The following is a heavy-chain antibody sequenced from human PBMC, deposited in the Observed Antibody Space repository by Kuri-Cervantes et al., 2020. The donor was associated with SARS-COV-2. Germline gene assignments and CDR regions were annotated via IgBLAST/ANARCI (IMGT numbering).Heavy chain of an antibody. CDR2: FDPEDGET. CDR1: GYTFTGYY. D-gene: IGHD2/OR15-2a*01. Sequence: ASVKVSCKASGYTFTGYYMHWVRQAPGKGLEWMGGFDPEDGETIYAQKFQGRVTMTTDTSTSTAYMELRSLRSDDTAVYYCARFLFSGTYYFDYLGQGTLVTVSS. V-gene: IGHV1-24*01. CDR3: ARFLFSGTYYFDY. J-gene: IGHJ4*02.